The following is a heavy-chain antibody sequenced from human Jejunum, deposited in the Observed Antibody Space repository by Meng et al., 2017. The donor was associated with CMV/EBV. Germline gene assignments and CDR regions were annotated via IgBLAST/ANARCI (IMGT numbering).Heavy chain of an antibody. CDR3: ERDRGYSGYDWSD. CDR1: GNRVGNNY. D-gene: IGHD5-12*01. CDR2: IYNGSKT. V-gene: IGHV3-66*02. J-gene: IGHJ4*02. Sequence: AASGNRVGNNYMTWDRQAPGKGLEWVSVIYNGSKTYYADSVKGRFTISRDNSENTVYLQMNSLRGEDTAVYYCERDRGYSGYDWSDWGQGTLVTVSS.